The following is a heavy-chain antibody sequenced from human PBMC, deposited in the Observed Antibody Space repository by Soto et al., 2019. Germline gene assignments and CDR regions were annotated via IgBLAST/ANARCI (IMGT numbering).Heavy chain of an antibody. CDR2: IYHSGSS. D-gene: IGHD6-13*01. V-gene: IGHV4-4*02. Sequence: QVQLQESGPGLVWPSGTLSLTCAVSGDSISSNNWWSWVRQPPGKGLEWIGEIYHSGSSNYNPSLKSRVTMSVVPSKNLFSLTLTSVTAADTAFYYCARDQGSHPGDWGQGTLVSVSS. CDR1: GDSISSNNW. J-gene: IGHJ4*02. CDR3: ARDQGSHPGD.